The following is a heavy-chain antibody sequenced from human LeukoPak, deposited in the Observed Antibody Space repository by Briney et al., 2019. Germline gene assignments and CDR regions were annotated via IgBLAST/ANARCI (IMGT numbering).Heavy chain of an antibody. D-gene: IGHD3-22*01. CDR1: GGSISGYY. V-gene: IGHV4-59*01. J-gene: IGHJ2*01. CDR3: ARDQYYFDSSGYNWYFDL. CDR2: ISYSGST. Sequence: SETLSLTCTVSGGSISGYYWSWIRQPPGKGLEWIGYISYSGSTTYNPSLKGRVTVSVDTSMNLFSLKLSSVTAADTAVYYCARDQYYFDSSGYNWYFDLWGRGTLVTVSS.